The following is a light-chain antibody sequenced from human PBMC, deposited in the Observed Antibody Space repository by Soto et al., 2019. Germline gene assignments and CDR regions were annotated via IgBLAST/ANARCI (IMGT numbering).Light chain of an antibody. CDR2: EVS. V-gene: IGLV2-18*02. J-gene: IGLJ1*01. CDR3: TSYTSSSTYA. CDR1: SSDVGSYNR. Sequence: SALTQPPSVSGSPGQSVTISYTETSSDVGSYNRVSWYQQPPGTAPQLMIYEVSNRPSGVPDRFSGSKSGNTASLTISGLQAEDEADYYCTSYTSSSTYAFGTGTKVTVL.